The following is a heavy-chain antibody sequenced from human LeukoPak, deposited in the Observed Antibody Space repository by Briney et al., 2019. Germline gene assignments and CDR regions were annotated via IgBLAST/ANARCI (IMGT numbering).Heavy chain of an antibody. V-gene: IGHV3-23*01. D-gene: IGHD6-13*01. Sequence: GGSLRLSCAASGFTFSSYAMSWVRQAPGKGLEWVSAISGSGGSTYYADSVKGRFTISRDNSKNTLYLQMNSLRAEDTAVYYCAKVALSSSWYGGQYYFDYWGQGTLVTVPS. J-gene: IGHJ4*02. CDR2: ISGSGGST. CDR1: GFTFSSYA. CDR3: AKVALSSSWYGGQYYFDY.